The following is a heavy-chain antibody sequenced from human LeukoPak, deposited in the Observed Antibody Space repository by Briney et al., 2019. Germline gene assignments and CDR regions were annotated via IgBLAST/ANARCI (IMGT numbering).Heavy chain of an antibody. Sequence: GRSLRLSCAASGFTFDDYAMHWVRQAPGKGLEWVSGISWNSGSIGYADSVKGQFTISRDNAKNSLYLQMNSLGAEDTALYYCAKGSSSSWVISWFDPWGQGTLVTVSS. CDR3: AKGSSSSWVISWFDP. J-gene: IGHJ5*02. D-gene: IGHD6-13*01. CDR2: ISWNSGSI. V-gene: IGHV3-9*01. CDR1: GFTFDDYA.